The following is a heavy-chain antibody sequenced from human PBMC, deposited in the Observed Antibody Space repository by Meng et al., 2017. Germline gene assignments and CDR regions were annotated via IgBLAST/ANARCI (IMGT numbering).Heavy chain of an antibody. V-gene: IGHV3-23*01. D-gene: IGHD4-17*01. CDR1: GFTFSSYA. CDR2: ISGSGGST. Sequence: GESLKISCAASGFTFSSYAMSWVRQAPGKGLEWVSAISGSGGSTYYADSVKGRFTISRVNSKNTLYLQMNSLRAEDTAVYYCAKDKLDYGDYEDYWGQGTLVTVSS. CDR3: AKDKLDYGDYEDY. J-gene: IGHJ4*02.